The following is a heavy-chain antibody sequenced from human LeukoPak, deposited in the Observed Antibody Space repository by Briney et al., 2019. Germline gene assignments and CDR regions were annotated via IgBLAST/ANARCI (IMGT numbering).Heavy chain of an antibody. CDR2: MQSTGNS. D-gene: IGHD5-18*01. Sequence: PSETLSLTCTVSAGSISTYHWNWIRMSPEKGLEWIGYMQSTGNSNYNPSFKSRVTISVDMSRNQIVLYLSSVTAADTAVYFCARDKQHSYGRYFDHWGQGILVTGSS. J-gene: IGHJ4*02. V-gene: IGHV4-59*01. CDR1: AGSISTYH. CDR3: ARDKQHSYGRYFDH.